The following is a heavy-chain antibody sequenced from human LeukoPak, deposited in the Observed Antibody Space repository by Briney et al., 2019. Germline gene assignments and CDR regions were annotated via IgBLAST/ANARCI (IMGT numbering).Heavy chain of an antibody. CDR1: GFTFSTYG. CDR3: ARDWALTVFDY. V-gene: IGHV3-33*01. Sequence: PGRSLRLSCAASGFTFSTYGFHWVRQAPGKGLDWVAVIWYDGTIAYYGDSVKGRFTVSKDNSKNTLYLQMNSLRAEDTAVYYCARDWALTVFDYWGQGTLVTVSS. CDR2: IWYDGTIA. D-gene: IGHD3-9*01. J-gene: IGHJ4*02.